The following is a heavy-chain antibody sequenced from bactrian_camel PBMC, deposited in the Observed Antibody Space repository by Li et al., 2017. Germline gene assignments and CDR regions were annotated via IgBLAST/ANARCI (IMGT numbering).Heavy chain of an antibody. CDR3: ATAAPAAVAGT. J-gene: IGHJ6*01. CDR1: GLAFSRWG. V-gene: IGHV3-2*01. D-gene: IGHD6*01. CDR2: IYSDGRNT. Sequence: HVQLVESGGGLVQPGGSLRLSCAASGLAFSRWGMSWVRQAPGKGLEWVSSIYSDGRNTYYSDSVKGRFTITRDNAQTTIYLQMNSLKSEDTALYYCATAAPAAVAGTWGQGTQVTVS.